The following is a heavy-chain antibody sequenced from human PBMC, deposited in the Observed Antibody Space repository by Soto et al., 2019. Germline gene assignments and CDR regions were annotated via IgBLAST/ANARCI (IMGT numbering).Heavy chain of an antibody. CDR2: IYSGGST. J-gene: IGHJ5*02. Sequence: EVQLVESGGGLVQPGGSLRLSCAASGFTVSSNYMSWVRQAPGKGLEWVAVIYSGGSTYSADSVKGRFTISRHNSKNTLYLQMNSLRAEDTAVYYCARGRDCGGDCPNWFEPWGQGTLVTVSS. CDR3: ARGRDCGGDCPNWFEP. D-gene: IGHD2-21*02. CDR1: GFTVSSNY. V-gene: IGHV3-53*04.